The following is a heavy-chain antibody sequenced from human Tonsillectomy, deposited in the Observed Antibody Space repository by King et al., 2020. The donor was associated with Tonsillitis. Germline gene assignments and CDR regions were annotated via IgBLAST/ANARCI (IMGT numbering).Heavy chain of an antibody. V-gene: IGHV3-30*03. Sequence: VQLVESGGGVVQPGRSLRLSCAASGFTFSSYAMHWVRQAPGKGLEWVAGISYDESNGYYADSAKGRFTISRDNSKNTLYLQMNSLRAEDTAVYFCAREERVWKTTFFDSWGQGTLVTVSS. CDR1: GFTFSSYA. CDR3: AREERVWKTTFFDS. D-gene: IGHD1-1*01. J-gene: IGHJ4*02. CDR2: ISYDESNG.